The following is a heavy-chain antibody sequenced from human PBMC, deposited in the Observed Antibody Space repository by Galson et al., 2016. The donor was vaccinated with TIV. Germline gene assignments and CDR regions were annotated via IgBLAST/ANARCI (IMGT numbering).Heavy chain of an antibody. D-gene: IGHD4-23*01. CDR3: TRRKNYGGDAFDL. J-gene: IGHJ3*01. Sequence: SLRLSCAASGLTFSSYAMHWVRQAPGKGLEWVSGIVGTGGTTYYADSVKGRFSISRDNSKNTLYLQMNSLRGEDTALYYCTRRKNYGGDAFDLWGQGTLVTVSS. CDR1: GLTFSSYA. CDR2: IVGTGGTT. V-gene: IGHV3-23*01.